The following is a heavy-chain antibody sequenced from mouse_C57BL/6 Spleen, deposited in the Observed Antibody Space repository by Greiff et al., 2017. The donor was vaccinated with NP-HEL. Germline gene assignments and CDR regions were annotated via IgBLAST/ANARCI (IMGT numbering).Heavy chain of an antibody. CDR3: TRVRAFTIDY. Sequence: EVKLEESGEGLVKPGGSLKLSCAASGFTFSSYAMSWVRQTPEKRLEWVAYISSGGDYIYYADTVKGRFTISRDNARNTLYLQMSSLKAEDTAMYYCTRVRAFTIDYWGQGTTLTVSS. V-gene: IGHV5-9-1*02. J-gene: IGHJ2*01. CDR2: ISSGGDYI. CDR1: GFTFSSYA. D-gene: IGHD1-1*01.